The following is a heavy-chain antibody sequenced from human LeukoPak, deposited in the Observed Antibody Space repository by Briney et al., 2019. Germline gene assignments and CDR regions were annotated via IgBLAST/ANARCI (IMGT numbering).Heavy chain of an antibody. Sequence: PGGSLRLSCAASGFTFSSYWMSWVRQAPGKGLEWVANIKQDGSEKYYVDSVKGRSTISRDNAKNSLYLQMNSLRAEDTAVYYCARIIAVAGIPFNAFDIWGQGTMVTVSS. V-gene: IGHV3-7*01. CDR3: ARIIAVAGIPFNAFDI. J-gene: IGHJ3*02. CDR2: IKQDGSEK. CDR1: GFTFSSYW. D-gene: IGHD6-19*01.